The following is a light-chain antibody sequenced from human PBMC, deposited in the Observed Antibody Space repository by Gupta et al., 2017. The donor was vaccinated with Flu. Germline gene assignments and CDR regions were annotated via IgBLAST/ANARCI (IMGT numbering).Light chain of an antibody. V-gene: IGKV3-11*01. CDR2: DAP. Sequence: EVVLTQSPATLSSSPGERATLSCRDSQSVSSYLAWYQQKPGQAPRLLIYDAPNRATGIPARFSGSGSGTDFTLTISSLEPDFAVYYCQQRSNWPRTFGQGTKLEIK. J-gene: IGKJ2*01. CDR1: QSVSSY. CDR3: QQRSNWPRT.